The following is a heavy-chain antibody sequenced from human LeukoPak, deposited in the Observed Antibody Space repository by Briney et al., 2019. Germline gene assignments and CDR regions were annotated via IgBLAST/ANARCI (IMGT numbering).Heavy chain of an antibody. V-gene: IGHV3-74*01. D-gene: IGHD5-24*01. CDR3: ARSNVEMATIDY. J-gene: IGHJ4*02. CDR1: GFTFSSYW. CDR2: INSDGSST. Sequence: GRSLRLSCAASGFTFSSYWMHWVRQAPGKGLVWVSRINSDGSSTSYADSVKGRFTISRDNAKNTLYLQMNSLRAEDTAVYYCARSNVEMATIDYWGQGTLVTVSS.